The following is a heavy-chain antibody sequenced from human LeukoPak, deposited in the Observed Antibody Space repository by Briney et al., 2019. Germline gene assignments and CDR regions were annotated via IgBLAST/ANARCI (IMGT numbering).Heavy chain of an antibody. CDR2: IYYSGST. D-gene: IGHD3-9*01. J-gene: IGHJ5*02. CDR3: ARANDILTGYPWFDP. V-gene: IGHV4-59*01. Sequence: SETLSLTCTVSGGSISSYYWSWIRQPPGKGLEWIGYIYYSGSTNYNPSLKSRVTISVDTSKNQFSLKLSSVTAADTAVYYCARANDILTGYPWFDPWGQGTLVTVSS. CDR1: GGSISSYY.